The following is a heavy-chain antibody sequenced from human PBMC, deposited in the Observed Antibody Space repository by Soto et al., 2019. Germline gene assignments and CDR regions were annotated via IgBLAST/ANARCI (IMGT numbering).Heavy chain of an antibody. Sequence: GGSLRLSCEASGFPFSSYWMHWVRQAPGKGLVWVSRINSDGSSTTYAGSVKGRFTISRDNAKNTLYLQMNSLRAEDTAVYYCARPTAPWFGEFPIDYWGQGTLVTVSS. D-gene: IGHD3-10*01. CDR2: INSDGSST. CDR1: GFPFSSYW. V-gene: IGHV3-74*01. J-gene: IGHJ4*02. CDR3: ARPTAPWFGEFPIDY.